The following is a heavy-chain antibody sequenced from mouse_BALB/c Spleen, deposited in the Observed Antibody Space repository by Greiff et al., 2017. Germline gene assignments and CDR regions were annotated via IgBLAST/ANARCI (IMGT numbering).Heavy chain of an antibody. D-gene: IGHD4-1*01. CDR1: GYTFTSYV. V-gene: IGHV1-14*01. CDR2: INPYNDGT. J-gene: IGHJ3*01. Sequence: VQLKESGPELVKPGASVKMSCKASGYTFTSYVMHWVKQKPGQGLEWIGYINPYNDGTKYNEKFKGKATLTSDKSSSTAYMELSSLTSEDSAVYYCARDWDVRTLGPWFAYWGQGTLVTVSA. CDR3: ARDWDVRTLGPWFAY.